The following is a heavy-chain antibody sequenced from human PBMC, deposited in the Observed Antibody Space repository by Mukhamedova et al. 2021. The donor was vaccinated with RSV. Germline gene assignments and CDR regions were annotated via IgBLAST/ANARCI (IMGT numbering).Heavy chain of an antibody. CDR3: ARLWAGLRPPDY. J-gene: IGHJ4*02. V-gene: IGHV4-30-2*03. CDR2: YIGST. D-gene: IGHD6-19*01. Sequence: YIGSTYYNPSLKSRVTIFVDTPKSQVSLKLTSVTAADTAVYYCARLWAGLRPPDYWGLGTLVTVSS.